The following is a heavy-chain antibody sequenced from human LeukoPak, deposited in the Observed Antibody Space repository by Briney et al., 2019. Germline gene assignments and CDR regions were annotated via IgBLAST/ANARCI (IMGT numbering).Heavy chain of an antibody. Sequence: PGGSLRLSCAAAGFTFSSYAMSWVRQAPGKGLEWVSAISGSGGRTYYADCVKGRFTISRDNSKNTLYLQMNSLRAEDTAVYYCAKGRQEYSPTYYYGMDVWGQGTTVTVSS. V-gene: IGHV3-23*01. J-gene: IGHJ6*02. D-gene: IGHD5-18*01. CDR2: ISGSGGRT. CDR3: AKGRQEYSPTYYYGMDV. CDR1: GFTFSSYA.